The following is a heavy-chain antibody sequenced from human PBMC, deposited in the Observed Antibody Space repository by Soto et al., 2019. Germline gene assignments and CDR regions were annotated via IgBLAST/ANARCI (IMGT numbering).Heavy chain of an antibody. CDR1: GYTFTSYA. Sequence: GASVKVSCKASGYTFTSYAMHWVRQAPGQRLEWMGWINAGNGNTKYSQKFQGRVTITRDTSASTAYMELSSLRSEDTAVYYCARVDRYYYDSSGYYQTNHYYYYYGMDVWGQGTTVTVSS. J-gene: IGHJ6*02. D-gene: IGHD3-22*01. CDR2: INAGNGNT. V-gene: IGHV1-3*01. CDR3: ARVDRYYYDSSGYYQTNHYYYYYGMDV.